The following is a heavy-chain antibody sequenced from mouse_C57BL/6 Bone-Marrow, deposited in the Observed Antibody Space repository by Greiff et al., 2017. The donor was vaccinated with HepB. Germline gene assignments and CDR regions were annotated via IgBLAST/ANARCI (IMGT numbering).Heavy chain of an antibody. V-gene: IGHV7-1*01. CDR2: SRNKANDYTT. CDR1: GFTFSDFY. J-gene: IGHJ1*03. D-gene: IGHD4-1*01. CDR3: ARDELGLWYFDV. Sequence: EVQLVESGGGLVQSGRSLRLSCATSGFTFSDFYMEWVRQAPGKGLEWIAASRNKANDYTTEYSASVKGRFIVSRDTSQSILYLQMNALRAEDTAIYYCARDELGLWYFDVWGTGTTVTVSS.